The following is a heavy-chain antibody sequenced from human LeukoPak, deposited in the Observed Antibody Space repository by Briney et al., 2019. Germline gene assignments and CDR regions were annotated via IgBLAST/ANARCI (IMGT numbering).Heavy chain of an antibody. Sequence: SVKVSCKASGGTFSSYAISWVRQAPGQGLEWMGGIIPIFGTANYAQKFQGRVTITTDESTSTAYMELGSLRSEDTAVYYCARSPYDSSGYYPLFYAFDIWGQGTMVTVSS. V-gene: IGHV1-69*05. D-gene: IGHD3-22*01. J-gene: IGHJ3*02. CDR3: ARSPYDSSGYYPLFYAFDI. CDR2: IIPIFGTA. CDR1: GGTFSSYA.